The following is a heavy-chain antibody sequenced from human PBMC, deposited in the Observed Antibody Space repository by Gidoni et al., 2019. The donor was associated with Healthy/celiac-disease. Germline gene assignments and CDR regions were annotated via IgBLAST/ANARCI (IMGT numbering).Heavy chain of an antibody. D-gene: IGHD7-27*01. J-gene: IGHJ3*02. CDR3: ARDRSQELGIDAFDI. Sequence: QVQLVQSGAEVKKPGSSVKVSCKASGGTFSSYAISWGRQAPGQGLEWMGGIIPIFGTANYAQKFQGRVTITTDESTSTAYMELSSLRSEDTAVYYCARDRSQELGIDAFDIWGQGTMVTVSS. CDR2: IIPIFGTA. V-gene: IGHV1-69*01. CDR1: GGTFSSYA.